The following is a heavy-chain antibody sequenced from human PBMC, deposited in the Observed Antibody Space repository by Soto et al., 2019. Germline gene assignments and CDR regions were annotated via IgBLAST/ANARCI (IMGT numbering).Heavy chain of an antibody. D-gene: IGHD3-22*01. Sequence: SETLSLTCTVSGGSISSGDYYWSWIRQPPGKGLEWIGYIYYSGSTYYNPSLKSRVTISVDTSKNQFSLKLSSVTAADTAVYYCARVGETYDSSGYIDYWGQGTLVTVSS. V-gene: IGHV4-30-4*01. CDR2: IYYSGST. CDR1: GGSISSGDYY. CDR3: ARVGETYDSSGYIDY. J-gene: IGHJ4*02.